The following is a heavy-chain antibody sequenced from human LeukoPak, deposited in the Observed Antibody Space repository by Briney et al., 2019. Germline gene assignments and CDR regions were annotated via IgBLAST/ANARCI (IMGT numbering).Heavy chain of an antibody. J-gene: IGHJ4*02. CDR3: ARQPEDFWSESRLDY. CDR1: GGSISSSSYY. CDR2: IYYSGST. Sequence: PSETLSLTCTASGGSISSSSYYWGWIRQPPGKGLEWIGSIYYSGSTYYNPSLKSRVTISVETSKNQFSLKLSSVTAADTAVYYCARQPEDFWSESRLDYWGQGTLVTVSS. V-gene: IGHV4-39*01. D-gene: IGHD3-3*01.